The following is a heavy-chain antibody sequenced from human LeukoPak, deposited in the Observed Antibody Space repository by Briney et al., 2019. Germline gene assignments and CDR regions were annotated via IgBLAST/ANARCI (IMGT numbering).Heavy chain of an antibody. V-gene: IGHV3-64D*06. D-gene: IGHD3-10*01. CDR2: ISSNGGST. CDR3: GKDAAKGKYHGSGGPY. J-gene: IGHJ4*02. Sequence: GGSLRLSCSASGFIFSDYAMNWVRQAPGKGLEYVSTISSNGGSTYYADSVKGRFTISRDNSRSTLYLQMSSLRAEDTAVYYCGKDAAKGKYHGSGGPYWGQGTLVTGSS. CDR1: GFIFSDYA.